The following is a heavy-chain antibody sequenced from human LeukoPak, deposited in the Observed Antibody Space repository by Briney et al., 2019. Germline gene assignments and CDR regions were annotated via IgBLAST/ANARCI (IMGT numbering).Heavy chain of an antibody. CDR1: GYTFTGYW. CDR3: ARDPKDTGFEYRGAIDY. V-gene: IGHV1-46*01. Sequence: ASVKVSCKASGYTFTGYWMHWVRQAPGQGPEWMGVISPSGGSTIYAQKFKGRVTLTRDMSTSTDYLELSSLRSEDTAVYYCARDPKDTGFEYRGAIDYWGQGTLVTVSS. CDR2: ISPSGGST. J-gene: IGHJ4*02. D-gene: IGHD5-12*01.